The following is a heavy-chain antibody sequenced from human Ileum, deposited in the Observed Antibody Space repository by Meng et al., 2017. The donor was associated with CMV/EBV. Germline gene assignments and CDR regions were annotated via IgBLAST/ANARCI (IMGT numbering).Heavy chain of an antibody. Sequence: SCAASGFTFSSYTMHWVRQAPGKGLAWVALMSHDGGNKFYADTVKGRFTISRDNSRNTLYLQMSSLRAEDTAVYYCAKSMVPPAMPFYFYGMDVWGQGTMVTVSS. CDR3: AKSMVPPAMPFYFYGMDV. J-gene: IGHJ6*02. V-gene: IGHV3-30*04. CDR2: MSHDGGNK. CDR1: GFTFSSYT. D-gene: IGHD2-2*01.